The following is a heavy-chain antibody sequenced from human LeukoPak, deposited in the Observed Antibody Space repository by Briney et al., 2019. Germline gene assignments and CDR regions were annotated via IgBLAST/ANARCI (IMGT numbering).Heavy chain of an antibody. Sequence: GGSLRLSCTASEFTFGDYAISWVRQAPGKGLEWLGFIRSKDNDGTTDYAASVKGRFIISRNDSKSVAYLEMNDLKIEDTAVYYCTRDRWGGGYISRGMDVWGKGTTVTISS. CDR3: TRDRWGGGYISRGMDV. J-gene: IGHJ6*04. CDR2: IRSKDNDGTT. V-gene: IGHV3-49*04. D-gene: IGHD5-12*01. CDR1: EFTFGDYA.